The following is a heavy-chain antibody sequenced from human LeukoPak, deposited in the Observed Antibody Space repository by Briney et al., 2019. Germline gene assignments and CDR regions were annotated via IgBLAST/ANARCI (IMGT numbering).Heavy chain of an antibody. D-gene: IGHD3-10*01. CDR2: ISGSGGST. CDR1: GFTFSSYA. Sequence: GGSLRLSCAASGFTFSSYAMRWVRQAPGKGREWVSAISGSGGSTYYADSVKGRYTISRDNSKNPLYLQMNSLRAEDTAVYYCAKALGVMVRGVPIDYWGQGTLVTVSS. V-gene: IGHV3-23*01. J-gene: IGHJ4*02. CDR3: AKALGVMVRGVPIDY.